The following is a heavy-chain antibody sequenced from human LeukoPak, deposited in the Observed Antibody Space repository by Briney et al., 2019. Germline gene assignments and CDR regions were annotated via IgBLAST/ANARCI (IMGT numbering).Heavy chain of an antibody. CDR3: ARGRYCSGGSCHHDH. V-gene: IGHV7-4-1*02. CDR2: INTNTGNP. CDR1: GYRFTGYY. Sequence: ASVKVSCKASGYRFTGYYLHWVRQAPGQGLEWMGWINTNTGNPTYAQGFTGRFVFSLDTSVSTAYLQINNLKAEDTAVYYCARGRYCSGGSCHHDHWGQGTLVTVSS. J-gene: IGHJ4*02. D-gene: IGHD2-15*01.